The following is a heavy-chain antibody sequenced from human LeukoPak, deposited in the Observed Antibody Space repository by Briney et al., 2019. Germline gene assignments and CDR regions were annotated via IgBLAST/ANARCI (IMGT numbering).Heavy chain of an antibody. J-gene: IGHJ2*01. Sequence: SESLSLTCTVSGGSISSYYWSWIRQPPGKGLEWVGYIYYSGTTNYNPSLKNRVTISVDTSKNHFSLKLSSVTAADTAVYYCARVKESHDYGASADWYFDLWGRGTLVTVSS. D-gene: IGHD4-17*01. CDR2: IYYSGTT. CDR3: ARVKESHDYGASADWYFDL. V-gene: IGHV4-59*01. CDR1: GGSISSYY.